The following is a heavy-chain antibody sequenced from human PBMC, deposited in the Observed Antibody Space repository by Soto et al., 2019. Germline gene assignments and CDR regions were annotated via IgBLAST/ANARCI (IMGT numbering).Heavy chain of an antibody. CDR1: GGSISSGGYY. CDR3: ARTRTPIYYYDSSGYYFDAFNI. Sequence: SETLSLTCTVSGGSISSGGYYWSWIRQHPGKGLEWIGYIYYSGSTYYNPSLKSRVTISVDTSKNQFSLKLSSVTAADTAVYYCARTRTPIYYYDSSGYYFDAFNIWGQGKMGTVAS. D-gene: IGHD3-22*01. V-gene: IGHV4-31*03. CDR2: IYYSGST. J-gene: IGHJ3*02.